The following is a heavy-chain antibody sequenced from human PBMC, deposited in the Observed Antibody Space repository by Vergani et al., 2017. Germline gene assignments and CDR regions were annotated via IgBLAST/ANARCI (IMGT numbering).Heavy chain of an antibody. CDR3: ARKGYYYDSSGYYYYFDY. CDR2: INHSGST. D-gene: IGHD3-22*01. V-gene: IGHV4-34*01. CDR1: GGSFSGYY. Sequence: QVQLQQWGAGLLKPSETLSLTCAVYGGSFSGYYWSWIRQPPGKGLEWIGEINHSGSTNYNPSLKSRVTISVDTSKNQFSLMLSSVTAADTAVYYCARKGYYYDSSGYYYYFDYWGQGTLVIVSS. J-gene: IGHJ4*02.